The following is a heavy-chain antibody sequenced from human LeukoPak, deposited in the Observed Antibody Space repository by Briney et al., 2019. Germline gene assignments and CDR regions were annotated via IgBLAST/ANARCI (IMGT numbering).Heavy chain of an antibody. CDR3: AKDMITFGGVIARSAFDI. D-gene: IGHD3-16*02. CDR2: ISATGAST. J-gene: IGHJ3*02. Sequence: AGGSLRLSCAASKFSFSTYAMSWVRQAPGKGLEWVSTISATGASTFYTDSVKGRSTISRDNSKNILYLEMNILRAEDTAVYYCAKDMITFGGVIARSAFDIWGQGTLVTVSS. CDR1: KFSFSTYA. V-gene: IGHV3-23*01.